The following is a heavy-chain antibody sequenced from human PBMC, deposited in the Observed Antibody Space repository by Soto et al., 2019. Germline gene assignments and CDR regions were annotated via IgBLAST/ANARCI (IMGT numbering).Heavy chain of an antibody. V-gene: IGHV4-59*01. J-gene: IGHJ6*02. D-gene: IGHD3-10*01. CDR3: ASGSWGITMVRGVIRANYYYYYGMDV. CDR2: IYYSGST. CDR1: GGSISSYY. Sequence: SETLSLTCTVSGGSISSYYWSWIRQPPGKGLEWIGYIYYSGSTNYNPSLKSRVTISVDTSKNQFSLKLSSVTAADTAVYYCASGSWGITMVRGVIRANYYYYYGMDVWGQGTTVTASS.